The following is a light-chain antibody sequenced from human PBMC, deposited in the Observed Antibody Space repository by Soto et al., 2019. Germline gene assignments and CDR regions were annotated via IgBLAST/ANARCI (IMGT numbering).Light chain of an antibody. J-gene: IGKJ1*01. CDR3: QQRGT. CDR1: QSVLYSSNNKNY. Sequence: DIVMTQSPDSLAVSLGERATINCKSSQSVLYSSNNKNYLAWYQQKPGQPPKLLIYWASTRESGVPDRFSGSGSGKDFTLTISSLQAEDVAVYYCQQRGTFGQGTKVEIK. V-gene: IGKV4-1*01. CDR2: WAS.